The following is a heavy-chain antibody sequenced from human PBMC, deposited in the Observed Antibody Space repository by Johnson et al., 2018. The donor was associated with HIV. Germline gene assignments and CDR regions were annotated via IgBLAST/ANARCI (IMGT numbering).Heavy chain of an antibody. J-gene: IGHJ3*02. Sequence: QVQLVESGGGVVQPGRSLRLSCAASGFSVGTNYMSWVRQAPGKGLEWVAVISYDGSNKYYADSVKGRFTISRDDSKTTLYLQMNSLKTEDTAVYYCARPSVTTRDAFDIWGQGTMVTVSS. CDR2: ISYDGSNK. CDR3: ARPSVTTRDAFDI. CDR1: GFSVGTNY. D-gene: IGHD4-17*01. V-gene: IGHV3-30*03.